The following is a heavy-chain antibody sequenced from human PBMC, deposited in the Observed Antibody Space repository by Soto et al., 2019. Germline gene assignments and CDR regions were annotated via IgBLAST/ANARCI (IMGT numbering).Heavy chain of an antibody. CDR2: INSDGSST. V-gene: IGHV3-74*01. J-gene: IGHJ4*02. D-gene: IGHD2-21*02. CDR1: GFTRSSYW. Sequence: EVQLVESGGGLVQPGGSLRLSCAASGFTRSSYWMHWVRQVPGKGLVWVSRINSDGSSTTYADTVKGRFTISRDNAKNTLYLQMNSLRAEDTAVYYCARGPGGNSAFDYLGQGTLVTVSS. CDR3: ARGPGGNSAFDY.